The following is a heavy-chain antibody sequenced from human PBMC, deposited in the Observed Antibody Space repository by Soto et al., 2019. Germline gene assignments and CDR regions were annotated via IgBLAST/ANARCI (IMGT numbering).Heavy chain of an antibody. CDR3: AREGGSYDSGGYLIRGAFDI. Sequence: SETLSLTCTVSGGSISSGGYYWSWIRQHPGKGLEWIGYIYYSGSTYYNPSLKSRVTISVDTSKNQFSLKLSSVTAADTAVYYCAREGGSYDSGGYLIRGAFDIWGQGTMVTVSS. V-gene: IGHV4-31*03. CDR2: IYYSGST. J-gene: IGHJ3*02. D-gene: IGHD3-22*01. CDR1: GGSISSGGYY.